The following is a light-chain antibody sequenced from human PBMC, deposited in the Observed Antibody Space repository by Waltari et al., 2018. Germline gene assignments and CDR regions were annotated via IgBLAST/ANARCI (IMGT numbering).Light chain of an antibody. CDR3: QQYHSYSYT. J-gene: IGKJ2*01. Sequence: DIQMTQSPSTLSASVGDRVTITCRASQSVSSWLAWFQQKPGKAPQPLIYRAFSFESGVPSRFSGSGSGTEFTLTISSLQPDDFATYYCQQYHSYSYTFGQGTKLEIK. CDR2: RAF. V-gene: IGKV1-5*03. CDR1: QSVSSW.